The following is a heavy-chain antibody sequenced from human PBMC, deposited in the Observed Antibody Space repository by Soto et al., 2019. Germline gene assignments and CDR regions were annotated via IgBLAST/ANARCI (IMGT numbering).Heavy chain of an antibody. CDR2: IRSKAYGGTT. CDR3: TRDVAAVAGTTYYYYYGMDV. V-gene: IGHV3-49*04. J-gene: IGHJ6*02. Sequence: GGSLRLSCTASGFTFGDYAMSWVRQAPGKGLEWVGFIRSKAYGGTTEYAASVKGRFTISRDDSKSIAYLQMNSLKTEDTAVYYCTRDVAAVAGTTYYYYYGMDVWGQGTTVTVSS. D-gene: IGHD6-19*01. CDR1: GFTFGDYA.